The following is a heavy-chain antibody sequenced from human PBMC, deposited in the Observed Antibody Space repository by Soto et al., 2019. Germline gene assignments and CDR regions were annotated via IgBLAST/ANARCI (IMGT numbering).Heavy chain of an antibody. CDR2: ISSSSSYI. CDR3: ARAWCGSIDY. CDR1: GFTFSSYS. Sequence: EVQLVESGGGLVKPGGSLRLSCAASGFTFSSYSMNWVRQAPGKGLEWVSSISSSSSYIYYADSVKGRFTLSRDNAKNSLYLQMNSLRAEDTAVYYCARAWCGSIDYWGQGTLVTVSS. J-gene: IGHJ4*02. V-gene: IGHV3-21*01. D-gene: IGHD2-8*01.